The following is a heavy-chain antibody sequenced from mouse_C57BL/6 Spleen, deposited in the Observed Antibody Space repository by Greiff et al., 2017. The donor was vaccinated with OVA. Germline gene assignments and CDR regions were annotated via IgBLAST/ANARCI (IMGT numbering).Heavy chain of an antibody. CDR3: ARGLRLYAMDY. D-gene: IGHD3-2*02. V-gene: IGHV5-9*01. CDR2: ISGGGGNT. J-gene: IGHJ4*01. Sequence: EVMLVESGGGLVKPGGSLKLSCAASGFTFSSYPMSWVRQTPEQRLEWVATISGGGGNTYYPDSVKGRFTISRDNAKNTQYLQRSRLRSEDTALYDCARGLRLYAMDYWGQGTSVTVSS. CDR1: GFTFSSYP.